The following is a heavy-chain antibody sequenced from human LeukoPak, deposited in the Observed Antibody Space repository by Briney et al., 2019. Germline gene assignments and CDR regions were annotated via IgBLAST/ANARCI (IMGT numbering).Heavy chain of an antibody. Sequence: SETLSLTCSVSGDSMNSYYWSWIRQPAGKGLEWIGRMYTSGATKYNPSFQSRVTMSVDTSKNHFYLRLNSLTVADTAVYYCARDQVFGSGVKAFDIWGQGTLVIVSS. CDR2: MYTSGAT. D-gene: IGHD3-10*01. J-gene: IGHJ3*02. CDR3: ARDQVFGSGVKAFDI. V-gene: IGHV4-4*07. CDR1: GDSMNSYY.